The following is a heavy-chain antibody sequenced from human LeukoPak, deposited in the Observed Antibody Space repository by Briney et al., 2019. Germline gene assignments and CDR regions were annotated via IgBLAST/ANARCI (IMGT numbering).Heavy chain of an antibody. Sequence: GGSLRLXCAASGFTFSSYGMHWVRQAPGKGLEWVAVIWYDGSNKYYADSVKGRFTISRDNSKNTLYLQMNSLRAEDAAVYYCAKIAVAGKDYFDYWGQGTLVTVSS. CDR3: AKIAVAGKDYFDY. J-gene: IGHJ4*02. CDR2: IWYDGSNK. CDR1: GFTFSSYG. V-gene: IGHV3-33*06. D-gene: IGHD6-19*01.